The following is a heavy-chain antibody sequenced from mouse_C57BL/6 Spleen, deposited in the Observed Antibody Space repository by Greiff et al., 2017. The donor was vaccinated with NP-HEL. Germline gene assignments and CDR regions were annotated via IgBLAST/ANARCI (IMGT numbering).Heavy chain of an antibody. V-gene: IGHV5-6*01. CDR1: GFTFSSYG. CDR3: ARRHYGSSYYFDY. Sequence: EVKLVESGGDLVKPGGSLKLSCAASGFTFSSYGMSWVRQTPDKRLEWVATISSGGSYTYYPDSVKGRFTISRDNAKNTLYLQMSSLKSEDTAMYYCARRHYGSSYYFDYWGQGTTLTVSS. D-gene: IGHD1-1*01. J-gene: IGHJ2*01. CDR2: ISSGGSYT.